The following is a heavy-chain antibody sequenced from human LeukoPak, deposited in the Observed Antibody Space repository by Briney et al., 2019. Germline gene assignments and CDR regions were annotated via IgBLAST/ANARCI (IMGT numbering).Heavy chain of an antibody. Sequence: SETLSLTCTVSGYSISSAYYWGWIRPSPGKGLEWIGSIYHSGSSYYNPSLKSRVTISVDTSKNQFSLKLSSVTAADTAVYYCARDHSSSSEDYWGQGTLVTVSS. J-gene: IGHJ4*02. CDR3: ARDHSSSSEDY. CDR1: GYSISSAYY. CDR2: IYHSGSS. D-gene: IGHD6-13*01. V-gene: IGHV4-38-2*02.